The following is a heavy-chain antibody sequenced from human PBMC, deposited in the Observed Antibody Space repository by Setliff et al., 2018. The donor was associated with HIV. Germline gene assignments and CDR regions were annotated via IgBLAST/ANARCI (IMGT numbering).Heavy chain of an antibody. CDR1: GFTFDDYT. CDR3: VKNIGGYRSSSVFDY. Sequence: PGGSLRLSCAASGFTFDDYTMHWVRQAPGKGLEWVSILSWDGGNTYYADSVKGRFTISRDKSKNSLNLQMNSLRTEDTALYYCVKNIGGYRSSSVFDYLGQGTMGAGSS. V-gene: IGHV3-43*01. D-gene: IGHD6-6*01. CDR2: LSWDGGNT. J-gene: IGHJ4*02.